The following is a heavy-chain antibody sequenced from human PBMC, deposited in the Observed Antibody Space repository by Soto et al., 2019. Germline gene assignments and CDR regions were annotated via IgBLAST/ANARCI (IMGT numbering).Heavy chain of an antibody. Sequence: PRESLKISCKRSGYSFISYRIAWVRPVPGKSLELMGDIYPSDSDISYSQSLQGQVTISPDKSINTAYLQWSRLKAEDSGMYFCARDDYYGRRYYYPSIAKFALDYWGQGTLVTVSS. J-gene: IGHJ4*02. CDR3: ARDDYYGRRYYYPSIAKFALDY. V-gene: IGHV5-51*01. D-gene: IGHD3-22*01. CDR2: IYPSDSDI. CDR1: GYSFISYR.